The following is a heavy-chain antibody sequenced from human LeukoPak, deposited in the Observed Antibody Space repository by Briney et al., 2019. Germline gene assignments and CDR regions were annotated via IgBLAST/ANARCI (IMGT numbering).Heavy chain of an antibody. CDR1: GGTFSSYA. J-gene: IGHJ4*02. D-gene: IGHD1-26*01. Sequence: SVKVSCKASGGTFSSYAISWVRQALGQGLEWMGGIIPIFGTANYAQKFQGRVTITADESTSTAYMELSSLRSEDTAVYYCARVGTGIVKPFDYWGQGTLVTVSS. CDR3: ARVGTGIVKPFDY. V-gene: IGHV1-69*01. CDR2: IIPIFGTA.